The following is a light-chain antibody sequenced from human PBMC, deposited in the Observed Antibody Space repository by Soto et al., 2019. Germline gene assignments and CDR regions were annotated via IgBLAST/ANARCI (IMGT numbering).Light chain of an antibody. Sequence: AIQMTQSPSSLSASVGDRVTITCRASRGIGNYLGWYQQKPGKAPKHLIFAASNLQSGVPSRFSGGGSGTDFTLTISSLQADDFATYYCLQNYNFSWTFGQGTKVE. J-gene: IGKJ1*01. CDR1: RGIGNY. V-gene: IGKV1-6*01. CDR3: LQNYNFSWT. CDR2: AAS.